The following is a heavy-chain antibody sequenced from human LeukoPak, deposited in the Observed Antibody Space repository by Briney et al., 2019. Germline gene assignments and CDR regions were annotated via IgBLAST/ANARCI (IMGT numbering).Heavy chain of an antibody. V-gene: IGHV4-4*07. CDR2: IYTSGST. CDR3: ARLYGPAAGLRFDP. J-gene: IGHJ5*02. Sequence: SETLSLTCTVSGGSISSYYWSWIRQPAGKGLEWIGRIYTSGSTNYNPSLKSRVTMSVDTSKNQFSLKLSSVTAADTAVYCCARLYGPAAGLRFDPWGQGTLVTVSS. D-gene: IGHD2-2*01. CDR1: GGSISSYY.